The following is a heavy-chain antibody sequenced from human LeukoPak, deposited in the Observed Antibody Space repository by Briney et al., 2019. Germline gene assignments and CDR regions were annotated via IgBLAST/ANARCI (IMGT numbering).Heavy chain of an antibody. CDR3: ARYPPGYYGMDV. J-gene: IGHJ6*02. Sequence: GESLKISCKGSGYSFTTYWIGWVRQMPGRTLEWIGIIYPGGSEVRYSPSLQGQVTISADKSISTAYLQWSSLKASDNAIYYCARYPPGYYGMDVWGQGTTVTVSS. V-gene: IGHV5-51*01. CDR1: GYSFTTYW. CDR2: IYPGGSEV.